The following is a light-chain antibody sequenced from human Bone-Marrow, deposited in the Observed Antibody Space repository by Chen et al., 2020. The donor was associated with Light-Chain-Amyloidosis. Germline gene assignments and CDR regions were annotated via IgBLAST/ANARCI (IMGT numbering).Light chain of an antibody. CDR3: HQYGSSPRT. CDR2: GAS. J-gene: IGKJ1*01. V-gene: IGKV3-20*01. CDR1: QSVGYNY. Sequence: EIVLTPSPGTLSLSPGERATLSCRASQSVGYNYLAWYQQKPGQAPRLLISGASSRATGIPDRFSGSGSGTAFTLTIIRLEPEDFAVYYCHQYGSSPRTFGQGTKVEI.